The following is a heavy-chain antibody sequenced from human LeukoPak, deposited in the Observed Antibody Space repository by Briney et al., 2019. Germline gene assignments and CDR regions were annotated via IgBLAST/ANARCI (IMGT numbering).Heavy chain of an antibody. CDR1: GGSISSSSYY. Sequence: PSETLSLTCTVSGGSISSSSYYWGWIRQPPGKGLEWIGSIYYSGSTYYNPSLKSRVTISVGTSKNQFSLKLSSVTAADTAVYYCARLEISALWFDPWGQGTLVTVSS. J-gene: IGHJ5*02. CDR2: IYYSGST. V-gene: IGHV4-39*01. CDR3: ARLEISALWFDP. D-gene: IGHD5-24*01.